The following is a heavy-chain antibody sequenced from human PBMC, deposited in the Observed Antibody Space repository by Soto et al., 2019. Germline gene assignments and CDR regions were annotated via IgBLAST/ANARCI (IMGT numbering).Heavy chain of an antibody. CDR1: GFMFSSFA. Sequence: GGSLRLSCAGSGFMFSSFAMTWVRQAPGKGLEWVSTTRSNGEHSYYADSVKGRFTVSRDNSKNTLFLEMSSLRAEDSAIYYCAKDSKSVSVSAARVYGMDVWGQGTTVTVSS. V-gene: IGHV3-23*01. D-gene: IGHD2-2*01. CDR2: TRSNGEHS. CDR3: AKDSKSVSVSAARVYGMDV. J-gene: IGHJ6*02.